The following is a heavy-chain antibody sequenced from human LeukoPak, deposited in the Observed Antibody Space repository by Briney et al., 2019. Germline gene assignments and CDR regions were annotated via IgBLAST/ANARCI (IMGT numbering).Heavy chain of an antibody. CDR3: AKHSRQGYSYGYSPGSLDY. D-gene: IGHD5-18*01. J-gene: IGHJ4*02. CDR1: GGSISSYY. Sequence: SETLSLTCTVSGGSISSYYWSWIRQPPGKGLEWIGYIYYSGSTNYNPSLKSRVTISVDTSKNQFSLELSSVTAADTAVYYCAKHSRQGYSYGYSPGSLDYWGQGTLVTVSS. CDR2: IYYSGST. V-gene: IGHV4-59*01.